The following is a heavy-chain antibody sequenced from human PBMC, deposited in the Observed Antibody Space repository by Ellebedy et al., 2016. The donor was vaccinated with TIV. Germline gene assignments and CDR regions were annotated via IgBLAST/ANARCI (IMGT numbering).Heavy chain of an antibody. CDR3: RRVSEGYSSSWYSWNWFDP. V-gene: IGHV3-53*01. J-gene: IGHJ5*02. CDR1: GFTVSSNY. Sequence: GESLKISCAASGFTVSSNYMSWVRQAPGKGLEWVSVIYSGGSTYYADSVKGRFTISRDNAKNTLSLQMNSLRADDTAVYYCRRVSEGYSSSWYSWNWFDPWGQGTLVTVSS. D-gene: IGHD6-13*01. CDR2: IYSGGST.